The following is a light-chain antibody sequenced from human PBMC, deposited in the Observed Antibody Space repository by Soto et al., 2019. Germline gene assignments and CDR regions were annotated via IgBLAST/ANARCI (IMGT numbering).Light chain of an antibody. V-gene: IGKV1-33*01. CDR2: DAS. J-gene: IGKJ3*01. Sequence: DIQMTQSPSPLSASVGARVTITCQASQDISTNLNWYQQKPGKAPKLLIQDASNLEPGVPSRFSGSGSGTDFTFTISSLLPEDLATYYCQQYDNLSITFGPGTKVDIK. CDR3: QQYDNLSIT. CDR1: QDISTN.